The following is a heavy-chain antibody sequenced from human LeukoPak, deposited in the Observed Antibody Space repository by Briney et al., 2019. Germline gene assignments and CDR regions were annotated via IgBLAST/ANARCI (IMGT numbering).Heavy chain of an antibody. CDR1: GDSISSAY. D-gene: IGHD2-2*01. CDR3: ARMPVPIHDAFDI. Sequence: PWETLSLTCTVSGDSISSAYWGWIRQSAGKGLEYIGRLYVNGSPNSNPSLKSRVTMSLDTSKNQFSLKMTSVTAADSAIYFCARMPVPIHDAFDIWGQGTAVMVSS. J-gene: IGHJ3*02. CDR2: LYVNGSP. V-gene: IGHV4-4*07.